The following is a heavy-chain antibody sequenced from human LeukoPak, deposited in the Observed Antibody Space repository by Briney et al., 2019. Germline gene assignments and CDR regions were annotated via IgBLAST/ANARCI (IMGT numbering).Heavy chain of an antibody. J-gene: IGHJ4*02. CDR3: AAGGKGYCSSTSCYYD. V-gene: IGHV4-38-2*01. CDR2: IYHSGST. Sequence: SETLSLTCAVSGFSISSGYYWGWIRQPPGKGLEWIGSIYHSGSTYYNPSLTSRFTISVDTSKHQFSLQLTSVTAATTAVYYCAAGGKGYCSSTSCYYDWGQGTLVTVSS. CDR1: GFSISSGYY. D-gene: IGHD2-2*01.